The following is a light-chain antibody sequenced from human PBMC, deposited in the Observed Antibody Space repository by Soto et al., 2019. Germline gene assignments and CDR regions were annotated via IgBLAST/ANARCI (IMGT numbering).Light chain of an antibody. CDR3: KRYNNCPPVFS. V-gene: IGKV3-15*01. J-gene: IGKJ3*01. CDR2: RAS. Sequence: IVMTQSPATLSLSPGQRATLACRASQSISSNLAWYQQKPGQAPRLLIFRASTRAAGIPGRFSGSGSGTAFPLNISSLQSEDAAVHYCKRYNNCPPVFSCGHGTKVDIK. CDR1: QSISSN.